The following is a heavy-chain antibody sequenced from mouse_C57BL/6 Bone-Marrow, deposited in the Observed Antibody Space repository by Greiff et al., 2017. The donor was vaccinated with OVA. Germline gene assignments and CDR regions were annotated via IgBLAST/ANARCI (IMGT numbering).Heavy chain of an antibody. CDR2: IHPNSGST. CDR3: ARPGDGYFFFDY. J-gene: IGHJ2*01. D-gene: IGHD2-3*01. Sequence: VQLQQPGAELVKPGASVKLSCKASGYTFTSYWMHWVKQRPGQGLEWIGMIHPNSGSTNYNEKFKSKATLTVDKSSSTAYMQLSSLTSEDSAVYYCARPGDGYFFFDYWGQGTTLTVSS. CDR1: GYTFTSYW. V-gene: IGHV1-64*01.